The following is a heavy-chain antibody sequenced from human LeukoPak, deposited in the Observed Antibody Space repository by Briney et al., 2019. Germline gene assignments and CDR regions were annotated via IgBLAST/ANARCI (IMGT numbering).Heavy chain of an antibody. CDR1: SGSITSGGYY. CDR2: IYYSGST. V-gene: IGHV4-31*03. CDR3: ARAPKGMTTVRYYYYYYMDV. Sequence: TLSLTCTVSSGSITSGGYYWNWIRQHPGKGLEWIGYIYYSGSTFYSPSLKSRVTMSVDTSKNQFSLKLSSVTAADTAVYYCARAPKGMTTVRYYYYYYMDVWGKGTTVTVSS. D-gene: IGHD4-11*01. J-gene: IGHJ6*03.